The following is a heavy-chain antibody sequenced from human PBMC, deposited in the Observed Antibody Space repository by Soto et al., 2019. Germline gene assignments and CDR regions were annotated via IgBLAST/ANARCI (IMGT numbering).Heavy chain of an antibody. CDR3: ARAYGGYADY. J-gene: IGHJ4*02. V-gene: IGHV4-61*08. CDR2: IYYSGST. CDR1: GGSISSGGYS. D-gene: IGHD5-12*01. Sequence: SETLSLTCTVSGGSISSGGYSWTWIRQHPGKGLEWIGYIYYSGSTNYNPSLKSRVTISVDTSKNQFSLKLSSVTAADTAVYYCARAYGGYADYWGQGALVTVSS.